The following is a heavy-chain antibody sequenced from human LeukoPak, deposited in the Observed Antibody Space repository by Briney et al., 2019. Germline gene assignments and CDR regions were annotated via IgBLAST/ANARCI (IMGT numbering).Heavy chain of an antibody. J-gene: IGHJ4*02. CDR1: GFTFGDYA. D-gene: IGHD2-8*01. V-gene: IGHV3-49*04. CDR3: ARDLLMAYPMDLEPDY. Sequence: GGSLRLSCAASGFTFGDYAISWVRQAPGKGLEWVGFIRSKPYGGTTEYAASVKDRFTILRDDSKSIAHLQMNSLKTEDTAVYYCARDLLMAYPMDLEPDYWGQGTLVSVSS. CDR2: IRSKPYGGTT.